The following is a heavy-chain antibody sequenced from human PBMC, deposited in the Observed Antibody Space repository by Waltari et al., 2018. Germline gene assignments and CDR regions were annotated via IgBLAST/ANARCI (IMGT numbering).Heavy chain of an antibody. CDR1: GFTLSSYG. CDR2: ISYDGSNK. CDR3: AMDHNVD. Sequence: QVKLVESGGGVVQPGRSLRHYCPASGFTLSSYGMHWVRQAPGKGLEWVAVISYDGSNKYYADSVKGRFTISRDNSKNTLYLPMNSLRAEDTAVYYCAMDHNVDWGQGTLVTVSS. D-gene: IGHD1-20*01. J-gene: IGHJ4*02. V-gene: IGHV3-30*03.